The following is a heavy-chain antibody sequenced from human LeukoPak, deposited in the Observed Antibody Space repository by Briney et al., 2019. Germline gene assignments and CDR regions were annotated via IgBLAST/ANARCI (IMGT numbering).Heavy chain of an antibody. J-gene: IGHJ4*02. CDR3: ARMGPDCSSTSCYLDY. V-gene: IGHV1-69*05. CDR2: IIPIFGTA. CDR1: GGTFSSYA. Sequence: SVKVSCKASGGTFSSYAISWVRQAPGQGLEWMGRIIPIFGTANYAQKFQGRVTITTDESTSTAYMELSSLRSEDTAVYYCARMGPDCSSTSCYLDYWGQGTLVPVSS. D-gene: IGHD2-2*01.